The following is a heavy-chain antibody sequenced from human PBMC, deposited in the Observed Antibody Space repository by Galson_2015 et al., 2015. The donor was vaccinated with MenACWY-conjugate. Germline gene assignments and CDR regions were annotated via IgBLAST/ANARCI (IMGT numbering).Heavy chain of an antibody. D-gene: IGHD3-22*01. CDR3: AKDPAPHYYDSSGYPYYYYYGKDV. CDR1: GFTFSSYG. J-gene: IGHJ6*02. Sequence: SLRLSCAASGFTFSSYGMHWVRQAPGKGLEWVAVISYDGSNKYYADSVKGRFTISRDNSKNTLYLQMNSLRAEDTAVYYCAKDPAPHYYDSSGYPYYYYYGKDVWGQGTLVTVSS. V-gene: IGHV3-30*18. CDR2: ISYDGSNK.